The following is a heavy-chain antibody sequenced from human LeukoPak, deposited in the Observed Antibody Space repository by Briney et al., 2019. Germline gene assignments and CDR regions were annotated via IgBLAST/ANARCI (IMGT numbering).Heavy chain of an antibody. D-gene: IGHD1-1*01. CDR2: ISPDGSTT. V-gene: IGHV3-74*03. CDR1: GFTFSRYW. J-gene: IGHJ4*02. CDR3: ARPRPHDYYFDL. Sequence: GGSLRLSCAASGFTFSRYWMHWVRQAPGKGLMWVSRISPDGSTTLYADSVKGRFTISRDNAKNTLYLQMNNLRVEDTALYYCARPRPHDYYFDLWGQGTLVTVSS.